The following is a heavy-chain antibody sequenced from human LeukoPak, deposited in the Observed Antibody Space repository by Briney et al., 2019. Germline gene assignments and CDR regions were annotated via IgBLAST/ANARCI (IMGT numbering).Heavy chain of an antibody. Sequence: GGSLRLSCAASGFTFSSYSMNWVRQAPGKGLEWVSYISSSSSTIYYADSVKGRFTISRDNAKNSLYLQMNSLRAEDTAVYYCARDLEWELLRGDAFDIWGQGTMVIVSS. CDR3: ARDLEWELLRGDAFDI. V-gene: IGHV3-48*01. D-gene: IGHD1-26*01. CDR2: ISSSSSTI. J-gene: IGHJ3*02. CDR1: GFTFSSYS.